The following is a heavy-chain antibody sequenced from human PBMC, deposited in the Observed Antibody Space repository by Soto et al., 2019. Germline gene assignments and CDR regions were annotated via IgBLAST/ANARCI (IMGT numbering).Heavy chain of an antibody. CDR1: GGSFSGYY. J-gene: IGHJ6*02. V-gene: IGHV4-34*01. CDR3: ARADRTLVTSYSLDV. CDR2: INHSGTI. D-gene: IGHD2-21*02. Sequence: SEPQSLTCAVYGGSFSGYYWTWIRQPPGKGLEWIGEINHSGTINFNPSLKSRLTISLDTSKKHFSLKLSSVTDADTAAYYCARADRTLVTSYSLDVWGQGTTVT.